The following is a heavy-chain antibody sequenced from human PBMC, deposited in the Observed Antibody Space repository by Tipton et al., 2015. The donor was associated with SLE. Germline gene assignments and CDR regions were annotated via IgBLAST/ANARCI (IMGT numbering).Heavy chain of an antibody. D-gene: IGHD3-16*01. Sequence: SLRLSCAASGFTFDDYAMHWVRQAPGKGLEWVSGISWDSKSINYADSVKGRFTISRDNAKNSLYPQMNSLRAEDTALYYCAKGSADARPYYFDNWGQGTLVTVSS. CDR1: GFTFDDYA. J-gene: IGHJ4*02. V-gene: IGHV3-9*01. CDR2: ISWDSKSI. CDR3: AKGSADARPYYFDN.